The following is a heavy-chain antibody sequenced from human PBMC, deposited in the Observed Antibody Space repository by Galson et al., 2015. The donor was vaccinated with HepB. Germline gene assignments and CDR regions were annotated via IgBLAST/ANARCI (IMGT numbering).Heavy chain of an antibody. V-gene: IGHV6-1*01. CDR1: GDSVSNDSAA. J-gene: IGHJ5*02. CDR2: TFYRSRWFH. CDR3: ARGAWGRLDP. Sequence: CAISGDSVSNDSAAWHWVRQSPSGGLEWLGRTFYRSRWFHNYAVSLESRLAIIPDTSKNHFTLQLKSVTPEDTAVYYCARGAWGRLDPWGQGTLVIVSS. D-gene: IGHD3-16*01.